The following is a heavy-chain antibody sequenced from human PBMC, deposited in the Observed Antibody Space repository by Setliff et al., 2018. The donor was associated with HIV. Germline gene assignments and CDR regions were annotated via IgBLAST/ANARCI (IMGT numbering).Heavy chain of an antibody. J-gene: IGHJ4*02. V-gene: IGHV4-34*01. Sequence: SETLSLTCAVYGGSFGGYSWSWIRQPPGKGLEWIGSIYYSGSIYYNPSLKSRVTISVDTPNNHFSLRLSSVTAADTALYYCARQNSGWGVGLYYFDYWGQGTLVTVSS. CDR2: IYYSGSI. CDR1: GGSFGGYS. CDR3: ARQNSGWGVGLYYFDY. D-gene: IGHD6-19*01.